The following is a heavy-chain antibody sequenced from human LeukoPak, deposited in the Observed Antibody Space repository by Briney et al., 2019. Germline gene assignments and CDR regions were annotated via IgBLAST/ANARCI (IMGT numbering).Heavy chain of an antibody. CDR1: GYSISSGYY. Sequence: SETLSLTCAVSGYSISSGYYWAWIRQPPGKGLEWIGSIYHSGSTYYTPSLKSRVTISVDTSKNQFSLELSSVTAADTAVYYCARVYCSGGSCYTYYFDYWGQGTLVTVSS. D-gene: IGHD2-15*01. CDR2: IYHSGST. J-gene: IGHJ4*02. V-gene: IGHV4-38-2*01. CDR3: ARVYCSGGSCYTYYFDY.